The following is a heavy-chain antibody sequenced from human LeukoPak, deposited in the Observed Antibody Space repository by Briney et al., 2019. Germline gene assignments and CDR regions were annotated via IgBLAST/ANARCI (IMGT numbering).Heavy chain of an antibody. J-gene: IGHJ6*03. CDR3: ARDPHYGAGYYYYYHMDV. V-gene: IGHV3-21*01. CDR2: ISSSSSYI. D-gene: IGHD3-10*01. Sequence: GGSLRLSCAGSGITFSTYSMNWVRQAPGKGLEWVSSISSSSSYIYYADSVKGRFTISRDNAKNSLYLQMNSLRAEDTAVYYCARDPHYGAGYYYYYHMDVWGKGATVTVSS. CDR1: GITFSTYS.